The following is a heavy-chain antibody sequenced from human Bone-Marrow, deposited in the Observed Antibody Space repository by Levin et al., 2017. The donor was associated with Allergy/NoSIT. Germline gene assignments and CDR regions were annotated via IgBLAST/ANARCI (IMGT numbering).Heavy chain of an antibody. Sequence: GESLKISCAASGFTFSSYGMHWVRQAPGKGLEWVAVISYDGSNKYYADSVKGRFTISRDNSKNTLYLQMNSLRAEDTAVYYCAKDGGGESSSSLGAFDIWGQGTMVTVSS. CDR3: AKDGGGESSSSLGAFDI. V-gene: IGHV3-30*18. D-gene: IGHD6-13*01. CDR1: GFTFSSYG. CDR2: ISYDGSNK. J-gene: IGHJ3*02.